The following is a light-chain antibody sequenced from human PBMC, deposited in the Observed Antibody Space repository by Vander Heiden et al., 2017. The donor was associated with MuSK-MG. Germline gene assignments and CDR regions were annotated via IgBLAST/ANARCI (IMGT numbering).Light chain of an antibody. CDR1: QTISRC. CDR3: QQTYIAPWT. V-gene: IGKV1-39*01. J-gene: IGKJ1*01. CDR2: AAS. Sequence: DIQMTQSPSSLSASVGDIVTITCRASQTISRCLNWYQHRPGRAPKLLIYAASSLQSGVPSRFSGSGSGTEFTLTISGLQREDFATYSCQQTYIAPWTFGQGTKV.